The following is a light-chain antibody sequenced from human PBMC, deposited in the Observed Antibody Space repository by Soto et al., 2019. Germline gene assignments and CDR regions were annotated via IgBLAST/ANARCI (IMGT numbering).Light chain of an antibody. CDR1: QSVSSSY. Sequence: EIVLTQSPGTLSLSPGERATLSCRASQSVSSSYLAWYQQKPGQAPRLRIYGASSRATGIPDRFSGSGSGTDFTLPISRLEPEDFAVYYCQQYGSSPLYTFGQGTKLEIK. V-gene: IGKV3-20*01. J-gene: IGKJ2*01. CDR2: GAS. CDR3: QQYGSSPLYT.